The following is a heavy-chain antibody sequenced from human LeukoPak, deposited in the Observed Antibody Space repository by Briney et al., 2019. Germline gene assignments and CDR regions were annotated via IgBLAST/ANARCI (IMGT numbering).Heavy chain of an antibody. V-gene: IGHV4-59*01. CDR2: IYYSGST. CDR1: GGSISSYY. J-gene: IGHJ5*02. Sequence: SETLSLTCTVSGGSISSYYWSWIRQPPGKGLEWIGYIYYSGSTNYNPSLKSRVTISVDTSKNQFSLKLSSVTAADTAVYYCAREVVAVAGIGNWFDPWGQGTLVTVSS. CDR3: AREVVAVAGIGNWFDP. D-gene: IGHD6-19*01.